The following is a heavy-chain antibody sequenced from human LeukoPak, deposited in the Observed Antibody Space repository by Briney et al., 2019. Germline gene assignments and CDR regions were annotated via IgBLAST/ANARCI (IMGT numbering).Heavy chain of an antibody. D-gene: IGHD3-9*01. CDR3: AIIRYFDWLFLFDY. CDR1: GGSISSGGYS. CDR2: IYHSGST. V-gene: IGHV4-30-2*01. J-gene: IGHJ4*02. Sequence: SQTLSLTCAVSGGSISSGGYSWGWIRQPPGKGLEWIGYIYHSGSTYYNPSLKSRVTISVDRSKNQFSLKLSSVTAADTAVYYCAIIRYFDWLFLFDYWGQGTLVTVSS.